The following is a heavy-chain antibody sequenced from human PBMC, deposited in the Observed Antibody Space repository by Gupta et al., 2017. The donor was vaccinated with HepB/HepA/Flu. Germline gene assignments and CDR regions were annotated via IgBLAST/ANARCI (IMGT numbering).Heavy chain of an antibody. CDR1: GDSIISYY. Sequence: QVQLQESGPGLVKPSETLSLTCTVSGDSIISYYWTWIRRPPGKGLEWLGYIFSTGNTNYNPSLKSRVTISVDTSKNQISLKMNSVTAADTAVYYWARASLYNGMDVWGQGTTVTVSS. D-gene: IGHD2-2*02. V-gene: IGHV4-59*01. J-gene: IGHJ6*02. CDR2: IFSTGNT. CDR3: ARASLYNGMDV.